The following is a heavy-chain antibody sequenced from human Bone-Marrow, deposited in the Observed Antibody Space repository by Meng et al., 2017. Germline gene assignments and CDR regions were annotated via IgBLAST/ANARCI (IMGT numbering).Heavy chain of an antibody. J-gene: IGHJ6*02. D-gene: IGHD6-19*01. Sequence: GESLKISCAASGFTFSSYWMTWVRQAPGKGLEWVANIKQDGSETYFVDSVKGRFTISRDNAKKSLYLQMNSLRDEDTAVYYCARKLGSGWAPDYYYGMDAWGQGTTVTVSS. CDR3: ARKLGSGWAPDYYYGMDA. V-gene: IGHV3-7*01. CDR2: IKQDGSET. CDR1: GFTFSSYW.